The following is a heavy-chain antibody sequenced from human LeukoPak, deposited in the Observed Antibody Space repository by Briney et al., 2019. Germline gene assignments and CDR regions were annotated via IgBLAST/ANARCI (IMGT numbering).Heavy chain of an antibody. CDR1: GYTFTGYY. Sequence: GASVKVSCKASGYTFTGYYMHWVRQAPGQGLEWMGWINPNSGGTNYAQKFQGRVTMTRDTSISTAYMELSRLRSDDTAVYYCARIPGVVPAAPGYFQHWGQGTLVTVSS. J-gene: IGHJ1*01. CDR3: ARIPGVVPAAPGYFQH. V-gene: IGHV1-2*02. CDR2: INPNSGGT. D-gene: IGHD2-2*01.